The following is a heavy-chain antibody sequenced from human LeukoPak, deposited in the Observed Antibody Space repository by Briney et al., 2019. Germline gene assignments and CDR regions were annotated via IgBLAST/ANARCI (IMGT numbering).Heavy chain of an antibody. V-gene: IGHV1-2*02. J-gene: IGHJ4*02. CDR1: GYTFTGYY. D-gene: IGHD3-22*01. CDR3: ARGRPEFCMIVVAEFDY. Sequence: ASVKVSCKASGYTFTGYYMHWVRQAPGQGLEWMGWINPNSGGTNYAQKFQGRVTMTRDTSISTAYMELSRLRSDDTAVYYCARGRPEFCMIVVAEFDYWGPGTLVNVS. CDR2: INPNSGGT.